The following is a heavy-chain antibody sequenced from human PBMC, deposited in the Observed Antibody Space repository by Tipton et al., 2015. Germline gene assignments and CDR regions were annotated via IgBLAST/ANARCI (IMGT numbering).Heavy chain of an antibody. J-gene: IGHJ4*02. CDR1: GDSVSSNSDA. V-gene: IGHV6-1*01. CDR3: ARHYCSGDTCYHFDY. CDR2: TYYRSRWYN. Sequence: VKPSQTLSLTCAISGDSVSSNSDAWNWIRQSPSRGLEWLGRTYYRSRWYNDYAVSVKSRITINPDTSKNQLSPQLNSVTPEDTAVYYCARHYCSGDTCYHFDYWGQGTLVTVSS. D-gene: IGHD2-15*01.